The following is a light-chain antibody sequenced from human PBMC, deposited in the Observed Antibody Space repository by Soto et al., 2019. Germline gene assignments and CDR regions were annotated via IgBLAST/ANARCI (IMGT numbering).Light chain of an antibody. J-gene: IGKJ1*01. V-gene: IGKV1-39*01. CDR1: QSISSY. CDR3: QQSYSTPWT. CDR2: AAS. Sequence: DIQMTQSPSSLSASVGDRVTITCRASQSISSYLNWYQQKPGKAPKLLIYAASSLQSGVPSRFSGSGSGTDFTLTISRLQPEDFATYYGQQSYSTPWTFGQGTKVEIK.